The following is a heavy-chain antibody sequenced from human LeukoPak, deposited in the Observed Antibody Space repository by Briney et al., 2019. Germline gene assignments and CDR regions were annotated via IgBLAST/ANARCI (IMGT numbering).Heavy chain of an antibody. Sequence: SETLSLTCTVSGGSISSHYWSWIRQPPGKGLEWIGYIYYSGSTNYNPSLKSRVTISVDRSKSQFSLTLSSVTAADTAVYYCARDKSTYGSGYMDVWGKGTTVTVSS. D-gene: IGHD3-10*01. CDR3: ARDKSTYGSGYMDV. V-gene: IGHV4-59*11. J-gene: IGHJ6*03. CDR2: IYYSGST. CDR1: GGSISSHY.